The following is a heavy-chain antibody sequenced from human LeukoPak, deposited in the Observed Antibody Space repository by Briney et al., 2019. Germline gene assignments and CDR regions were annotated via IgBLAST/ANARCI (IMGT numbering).Heavy chain of an antibody. CDR3: ERDPVVVPAAILDY. D-gene: IGHD2-2*02. J-gene: IGHJ4*02. V-gene: IGHV1-2*02. CDR2: INPNSGGT. CDR1: GYTFTGYY. Sequence: ASVKVSCKASGYTFTGYYMHWVRQAPGQGLEWMGWINPNSGGTNYAQKFQGRVTMTRDTSISTAYMELSRLRFDDTAVYYCERDPVVVPAAILDYWGQGTLVTVSS.